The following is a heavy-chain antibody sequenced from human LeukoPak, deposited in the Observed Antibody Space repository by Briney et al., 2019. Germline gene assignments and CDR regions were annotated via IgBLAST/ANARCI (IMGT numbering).Heavy chain of an antibody. D-gene: IGHD3-10*01. Sequence: PGGSLRLSCLASGFTFSRYAMYWVRQAPGKGLEYVSAISGNGGSTYYADSVKGRFTISRDNSKNTLYLQMSSPRAEDTAVYYCVRYYGSGRYTDYWGQGTLVTVSS. CDR1: GFTFSRYA. CDR2: ISGNGGST. J-gene: IGHJ4*02. V-gene: IGHV3-64D*06. CDR3: VRYYGSGRYTDY.